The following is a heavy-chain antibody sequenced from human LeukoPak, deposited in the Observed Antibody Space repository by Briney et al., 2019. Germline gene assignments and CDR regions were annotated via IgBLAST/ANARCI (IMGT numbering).Heavy chain of an antibody. Sequence: GGSLRLYCTVSGFTFGDHAMSWVRQAPGKGLEWVGFIRSKTYGGTTEYAASVKGRFIISRDDSTSIAYLQMTSLKTEDTAVYYCTRGPIQLWLYHGMDVWGQGTTVTVSS. CDR1: GFTFGDHA. V-gene: IGHV3-49*04. CDR3: TRGPIQLWLYHGMDV. D-gene: IGHD5-18*01. J-gene: IGHJ6*02. CDR2: IRSKTYGGTT.